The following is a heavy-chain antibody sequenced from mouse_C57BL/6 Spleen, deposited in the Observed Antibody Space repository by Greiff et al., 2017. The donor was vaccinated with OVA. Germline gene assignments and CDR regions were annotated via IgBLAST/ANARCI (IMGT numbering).Heavy chain of an antibody. CDR3: ARSFTTVVATDY. D-gene: IGHD1-1*01. Sequence: QVQLQQPGAELVKPGASVKLSCKASGYTFTSYWMHWVKQRPGQGLEWIGMIHPNSGSTNYNEKFKSKATLTVDKSSSTAYMQLSSLTSEDSAVYYCARSFTTVVATDYWGQVTTLTVSS. CDR1: GYTFTSYW. J-gene: IGHJ2*01. V-gene: IGHV1-64*01. CDR2: IHPNSGST.